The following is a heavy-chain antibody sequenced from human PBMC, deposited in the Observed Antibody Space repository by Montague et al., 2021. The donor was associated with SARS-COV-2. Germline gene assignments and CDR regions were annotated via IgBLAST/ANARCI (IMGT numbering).Heavy chain of an antibody. D-gene: IGHD4-23*01. CDR3: ARWDPQTLTLIGLRGKSASDY. CDR1: GGSFSGYY. J-gene: IGHJ4*02. CDR2: INHSGTT. Sequence: SETLSLTCAVYGGSFSGYYWTWIRQSPGKGLEWIAEINHSGTTNXNFNPSLRSRVTISVDTSKSQFSLKLSSVTAADTGVYYCARWDPQTLTLIGLRGKSASDYWGQGTRVTVSS. V-gene: IGHV4-34*01.